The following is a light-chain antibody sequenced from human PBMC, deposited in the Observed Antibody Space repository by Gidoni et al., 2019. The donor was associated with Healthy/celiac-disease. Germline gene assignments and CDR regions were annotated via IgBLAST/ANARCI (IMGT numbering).Light chain of an antibody. Sequence: DIVITQSPDSLVVSLGARATIICKYSQSVLYSSNNKNYLTWYQQKPGRPHELLIYWASTRESGVPDRFSGSGWETDFTLTISSLQGEDVTVYYCQQYYSTPLTFGGGTKVEIK. CDR1: QSVLYSSNNKNY. CDR2: WAS. CDR3: QQYYSTPLT. J-gene: IGKJ4*01. V-gene: IGKV4-1*01.